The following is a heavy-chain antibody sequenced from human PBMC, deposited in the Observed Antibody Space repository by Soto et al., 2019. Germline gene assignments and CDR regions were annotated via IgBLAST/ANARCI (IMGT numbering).Heavy chain of an antibody. V-gene: IGHV3-23*01. D-gene: IGHD6-19*01. CDR2: ISGGGANT. Sequence: EVQLLESGGGLLLPGGSRRLSCAVSGFTFSSYAMSWVRQAPGKGLEWVSDISGGGANTYYADSVRGRFTISRDNSKNTLYLQMNSLRAEDTAKYYCAKDRLSSGSGVRFDPWGQGTLVTVSS. J-gene: IGHJ5*02. CDR1: GFTFSSYA. CDR3: AKDRLSSGSGVRFDP.